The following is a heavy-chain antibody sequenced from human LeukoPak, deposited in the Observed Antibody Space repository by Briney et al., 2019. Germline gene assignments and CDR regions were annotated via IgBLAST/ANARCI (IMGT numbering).Heavy chain of an antibody. CDR2: INEDGTEK. V-gene: IGHV3-7*01. CDR1: GFIFSGHG. Sequence: GGSLRLSCAASGFIFSGHGMHWVRQAPGKGLEWVANINEDGTEKYYVDSVRGRFTLSRDNAENSLYLQMSSLRAEDTAVYYCARDHHDVLTGYYSNYYNYYYMDVWGKGTTVTVSS. J-gene: IGHJ6*03. D-gene: IGHD3-9*01. CDR3: ARDHHDVLTGYYSNYYNYYYMDV.